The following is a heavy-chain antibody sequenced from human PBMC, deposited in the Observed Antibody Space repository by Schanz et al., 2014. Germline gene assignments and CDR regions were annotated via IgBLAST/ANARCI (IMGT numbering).Heavy chain of an antibody. D-gene: IGHD3-9*01. Sequence: EVQLLESGGGLVQPGGSLRLSCASSGFSFTTYAMSWVRQAPGKGLEWVSSISSGGGSTYYADSVKGRFTISSDSSKNTLYLQMSSLRADDTAVYYCAKAADWPVTRFDPWGQGTLVIVSS. CDR1: GFSFTTYA. CDR2: ISSGGGST. J-gene: IGHJ5*02. CDR3: AKAADWPVTRFDP. V-gene: IGHV3-23*01.